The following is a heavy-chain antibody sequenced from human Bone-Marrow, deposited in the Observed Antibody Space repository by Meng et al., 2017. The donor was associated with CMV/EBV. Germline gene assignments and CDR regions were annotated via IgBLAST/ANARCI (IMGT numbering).Heavy chain of an antibody. Sequence: GESLKISCAASGFTFSSYAMSWVRQAPGKGLEWVSAISGSGGSTYYADSVKGRFTISRDNSKNTLYLQMNSLRAEDTAVYYCAKDLGSTVVAARGLFDIWGQGTRVTV. CDR2: ISGSGGST. CDR1: GFTFSSYA. D-gene: IGHD4-23*01. J-gene: IGHJ3*02. V-gene: IGHV3-23*01. CDR3: AKDLGSTVVAARGLFDI.